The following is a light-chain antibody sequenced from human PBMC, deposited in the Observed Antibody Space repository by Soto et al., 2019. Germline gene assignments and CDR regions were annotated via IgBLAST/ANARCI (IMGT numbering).Light chain of an antibody. CDR1: QGISIY. V-gene: IGKV1-27*01. J-gene: IGKJ4*01. CDR3: QDYKNAPPLT. Sequence: DIQMTQSPSSLSASVGDRVTITCRASQGISIYLAWYQQKPGKVPKLLIYAASTLLPGVPSRFSGSGSGTDFTLTISSLQPEDVATYYYQDYKNAPPLTFGGGTKVDIK. CDR2: AAS.